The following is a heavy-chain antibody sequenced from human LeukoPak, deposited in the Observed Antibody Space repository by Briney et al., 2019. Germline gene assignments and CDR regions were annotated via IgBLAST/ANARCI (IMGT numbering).Heavy chain of an antibody. J-gene: IGHJ4*02. CDR1: GFTFSSYA. D-gene: IGHD6-19*01. V-gene: IGHV3-23*01. Sequence: QSGGSLRLSCAASGFTFSSYAMSWVRQAPGKGLEWVSAISGSGGSTYYADSVKGRFTISRDNSKNTLYLQMNSLRAEDTAVYYCAKDTGGGSSGWRTPPLDYWGQGTLVTVSS. CDR2: ISGSGGST. CDR3: AKDTGGGSSGWRTPPLDY.